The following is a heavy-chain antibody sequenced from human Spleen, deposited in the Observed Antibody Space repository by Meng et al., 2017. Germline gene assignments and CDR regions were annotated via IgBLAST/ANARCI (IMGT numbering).Heavy chain of an antibody. CDR3: ARDHDYYDSSGYSIFDY. D-gene: IGHD3-22*01. J-gene: IGHJ4*02. Sequence: GRSMRLACAAYGLTFSNYWMNGVRQAPGKGLEWVAVIWYDGSNKYYADSVKGRFTISRDNSKNTLYLQMNSLRAEDTAVYYCARDHDYYDSSGYSIFDYYGQGSLVTVSS. CDR1: GLTFSNYW. CDR2: IWYDGSNK. V-gene: IGHV3-33*08.